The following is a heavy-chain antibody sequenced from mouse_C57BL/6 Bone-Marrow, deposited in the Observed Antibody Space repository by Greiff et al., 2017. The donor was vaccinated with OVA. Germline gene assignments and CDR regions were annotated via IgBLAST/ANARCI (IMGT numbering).Heavy chain of an antibody. CDR3: AVYGSGPPWFAY. CDR2: IDPSDSYT. D-gene: IGHD1-1*01. V-gene: IGHV1-69*01. Sequence: QVQLQQPGAELVMPGASVKLSCKASGYTFTSYWMHWVKQRPGQGLEWIGEIDPSDSYTNYNQKFKGKSTLTVDKSSSTAYMQLSSLTSEDSAVYYCAVYGSGPPWFAYWGQGTLVTVSA. J-gene: IGHJ3*01. CDR1: GYTFTSYW.